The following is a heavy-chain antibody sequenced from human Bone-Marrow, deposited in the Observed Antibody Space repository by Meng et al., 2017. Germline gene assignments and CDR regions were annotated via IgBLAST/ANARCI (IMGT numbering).Heavy chain of an antibody. V-gene: IGHV4-34*01. D-gene: IGHD3-22*01. Sequence: GQLKQWGAGLLKPSETLSLTCAVYGGSFSGYYWSWIRQPPGKGLEWIGEINHSGSTNYNPSLKSRVTISVDTSKNQFSLKLSSVTAADTAVYYCARVGVVVITPNWFDPWGQGTLVTVSS. CDR1: GGSFSGYY. J-gene: IGHJ5*02. CDR2: INHSGST. CDR3: ARVGVVVITPNWFDP.